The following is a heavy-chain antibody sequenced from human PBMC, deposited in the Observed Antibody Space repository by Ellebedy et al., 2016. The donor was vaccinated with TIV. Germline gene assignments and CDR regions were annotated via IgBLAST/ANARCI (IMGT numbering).Heavy chain of an antibody. D-gene: IGHD6-19*01. V-gene: IGHV4-34*01. Sequence: MPSETLSLTCDVSGESISGYHWNWIRQPPGQGLEWIGGFHSSGSIDYTSSLKSRLTISRDTSKNQLSLRLSSVTAADTAVYYCARGLHSDWPTTYYWGQGTLVTVSS. J-gene: IGHJ4*02. CDR3: ARGLHSDWPTTYY. CDR2: FHSSGSI. CDR1: GESISGYH.